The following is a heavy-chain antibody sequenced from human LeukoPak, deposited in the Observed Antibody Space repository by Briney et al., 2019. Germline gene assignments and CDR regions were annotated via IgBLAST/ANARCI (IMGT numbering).Heavy chain of an antibody. Sequence: RPSETLSLTCTVSGGSISSSSYYWGWIRQPPGKGLEWIAYIYYSGSTNYNPSLQSRVTISVDTSKNQFSLKLSSVTAADTAVYYCALANWEYYFDYWGQGTLVTVSS. J-gene: IGHJ4*02. CDR1: GGSISSSSYY. CDR2: IYYSGST. D-gene: IGHD7-27*01. V-gene: IGHV4-61*05. CDR3: ALANWEYYFDY.